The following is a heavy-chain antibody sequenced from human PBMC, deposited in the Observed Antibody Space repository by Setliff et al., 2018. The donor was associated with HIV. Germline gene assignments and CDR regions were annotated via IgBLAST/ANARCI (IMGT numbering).Heavy chain of an antibody. Sequence: PSETLSLTCDVSGFSITDGFYWTWIRQSPGKGLEWIGSINHSGSTYCTPSLKSRVTMSVDTSKNHFSLKLSSVTAADTAMYFCARQPPLSVLQVWFDDYWGQGTLVTVSS. CDR2: INHSGST. CDR1: GFSITDGFY. CDR3: ARQPPLSVLQVWFDDY. D-gene: IGHD3-10*01. J-gene: IGHJ4*02. V-gene: IGHV4-38-2*01.